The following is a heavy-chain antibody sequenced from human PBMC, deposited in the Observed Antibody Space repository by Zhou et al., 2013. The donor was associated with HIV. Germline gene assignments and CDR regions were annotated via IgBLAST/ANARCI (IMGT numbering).Heavy chain of an antibody. J-gene: IGHJ4*02. CDR2: ITPVVKIT. CDR3: ASPASVATIAYLAY. Sequence: QVHLVQSGPEVKKPGSAVKVSCKASGGTFGNFPITWVRQAPGQGLQWMGRITPVVKITNYAQTYQGRLTITADMSTSTVYMDLNGLTSDDTAVYYCASPASVATIAYLAYWGQGSLVTVSS. V-gene: IGHV1-69*04. D-gene: IGHD5-12*01. CDR1: GGTFGNFP.